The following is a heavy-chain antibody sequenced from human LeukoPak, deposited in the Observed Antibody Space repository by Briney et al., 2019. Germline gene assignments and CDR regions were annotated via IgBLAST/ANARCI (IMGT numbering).Heavy chain of an antibody. CDR3: AKDRAYYGHYGLDV. CDR2: ISSSGSTI. J-gene: IGHJ6*02. D-gene: IGHD1-26*01. CDR1: GFTFSDYY. Sequence: PGGSLRLSCAASGFTFSDYYMSWIRQAPGKGLEWVSYISSSGSTIYYADSVKGRFTISRDNAKNSLYLQMNSLRAEDTGVYYCAKDRAYYGHYGLDVWGQGTTVTVSS. V-gene: IGHV3-11*04.